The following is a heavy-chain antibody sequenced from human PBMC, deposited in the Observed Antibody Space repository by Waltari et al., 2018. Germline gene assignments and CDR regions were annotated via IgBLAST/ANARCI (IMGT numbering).Heavy chain of an antibody. CDR1: GYSFTNYY. CDR2: SNPDGRT. Sequence: QVQLVQSGAEVKKPGASVQVSCKTSGYSFTNYYIHWVRQAPGQGLEWMGISNPDGRTVDAQKFQGRVIMTSDTSTTTVYMGLSSLRSEDTAVYYCARDRECFTMNCHDESDFWGQGTRVTVSA. CDR3: ARDRECFTMNCHDESDF. J-gene: IGHJ4*02. D-gene: IGHD3-22*01. V-gene: IGHV1-46*01.